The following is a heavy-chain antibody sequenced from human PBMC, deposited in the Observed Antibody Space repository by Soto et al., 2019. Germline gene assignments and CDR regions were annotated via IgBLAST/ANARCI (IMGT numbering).Heavy chain of an antibody. V-gene: IGHV3-23*01. CDR1: GFTFANYA. J-gene: IGHJ6*02. CDR2: LSNSGGTT. Sequence: VQLLESGGGLVQPGGSLGLSCAGSGFTFANYAMSWVRQAPGKGLEWVSVLSNSGGTTYYADSVKGGFTIPRDNFKNPLYLKLDGLGAEDTAIYSCAGMERGASAAYGLDVWGQGTTVNAS. D-gene: IGHD1-26*01. CDR3: AGMERGASAAYGLDV.